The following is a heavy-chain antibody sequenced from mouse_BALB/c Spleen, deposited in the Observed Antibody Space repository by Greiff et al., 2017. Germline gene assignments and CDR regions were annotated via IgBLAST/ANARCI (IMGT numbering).Heavy chain of an antibody. Sequence: VQLQQSGAELVKPGASVKMSCKASGYTFTSYWMHWVKQRPGQGLEWIGVIDPSDSYSSYNQKFKGKATLTVDTSSSTAYMQLSSLTSEDSAVYYCTRGGNLGNYYAMDYWGQGTSVTVSS. J-gene: IGHJ4*01. V-gene: IGHV1S127*01. CDR1: GYTFTSYW. D-gene: IGHD2-1*01. CDR3: TRGGNLGNYYAMDY. CDR2: IDPSDSYS.